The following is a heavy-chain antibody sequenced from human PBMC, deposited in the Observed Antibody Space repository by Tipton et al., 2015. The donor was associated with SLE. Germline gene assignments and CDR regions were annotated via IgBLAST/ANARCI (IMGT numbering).Heavy chain of an antibody. J-gene: IGHJ4*02. Sequence: TLSLTCTVSGDSMNSFSYHWAWIRQPPGKGLEWTATIYQSGSTYYNPSLKSRVTISIDTSKNQFSLKLRSVTPADTAVYFCARQDDISTGHYDYWGQGTLVTVSS. V-gene: IGHV4-39*01. CDR3: ARQDDISTGHYDY. D-gene: IGHD3-9*01. CDR2: IYQSGST. CDR1: GDSMNSFSYH.